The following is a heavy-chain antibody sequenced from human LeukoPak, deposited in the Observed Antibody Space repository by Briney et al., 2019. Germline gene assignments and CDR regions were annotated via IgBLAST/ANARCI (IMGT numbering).Heavy chain of an antibody. CDR1: GFTFSSYA. J-gene: IGHJ3*02. CDR2: ICGSGGST. D-gene: IGHD6-13*01. Sequence: GGSLRLSCAASGFTFSSYAMSWVRQAPGKGLEWASAICGSGGSTYYADSVKGRFTISRDNSKNTLYLQMNSLRAEDTAVYYCAHEAASETGAFDIWGQGTMVTVSS. V-gene: IGHV3-23*01. CDR3: AHEAASETGAFDI.